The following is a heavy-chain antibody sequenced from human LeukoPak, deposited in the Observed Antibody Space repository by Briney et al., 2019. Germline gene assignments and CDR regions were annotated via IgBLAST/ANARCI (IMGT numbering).Heavy chain of an antibody. V-gene: IGHV3-30-3*01. CDR3: ARESWYCSSTSCYTNGFDY. D-gene: IGHD2-2*02. J-gene: IGHJ4*02. Sequence: GRSLRLSCAASGFTFSSYVMHWVRQAPGKGLEWVAVISYDGSNKYYADSVKGRFTISRDNSKNTLYLQMNSLRAEDTAVYYCARESWYCSSTSCYTNGFDYWGQGTLVTVSS. CDR2: ISYDGSNK. CDR1: GFTFSSYV.